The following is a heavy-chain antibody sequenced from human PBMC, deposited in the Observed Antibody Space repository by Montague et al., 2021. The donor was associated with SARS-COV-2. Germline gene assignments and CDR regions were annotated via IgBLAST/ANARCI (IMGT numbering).Heavy chain of an antibody. CDR3: AKEGVVVGADGFDY. V-gene: IGHV3-23*01. Sequence: SLRLSCAASGFTFSSYEMNWVRQAPGKGLEWVSAISTTGANTYHAGSVKGRSTISRDNSKNTLYLQLNSLRDEDTAVYYCAKEGVVVGADGFDYWGQGTMVIASS. CDR2: ISTTGANT. D-gene: IGHD3-22*01. CDR1: GFTFSSYE. J-gene: IGHJ3*01.